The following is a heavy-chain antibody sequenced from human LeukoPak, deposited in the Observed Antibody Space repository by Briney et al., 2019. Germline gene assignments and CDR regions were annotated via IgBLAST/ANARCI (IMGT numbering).Heavy chain of an antibody. Sequence: PSETLSLTCTVSGGSISSYSWSWIRQPPGKGLEWIAYISYSGSTNYNPSLKSRVTISVDTSKNQFSLKLSSVTAADTAVYYCARDADYGGYYYFDYWGQGTLVTVSS. J-gene: IGHJ4*02. V-gene: IGHV4-59*01. CDR1: GGSISSYS. CDR2: ISYSGST. D-gene: IGHD4-23*01. CDR3: ARDADYGGYYYFDY.